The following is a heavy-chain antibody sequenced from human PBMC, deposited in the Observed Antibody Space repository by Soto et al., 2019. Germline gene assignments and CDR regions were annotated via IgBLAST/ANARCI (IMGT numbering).Heavy chain of an antibody. V-gene: IGHV1-69*08. CDR3: AREDRDRETGLVPAAIDGMDV. Sequence: QVQLVQSGAEVKKPGSSVKVSCKASGGTFSRYSITWVRQAPGHGLEWIGRIIPIFGIASYAQKFQGRVTITADETTSTAYMGLGSLRSDGTAVYYCAREDRDRETGLVPAAIDGMDVWGQGTTVTVSS. J-gene: IGHJ6*02. CDR2: IIPIFGIA. D-gene: IGHD2-2*01. CDR1: GGTFSRYS.